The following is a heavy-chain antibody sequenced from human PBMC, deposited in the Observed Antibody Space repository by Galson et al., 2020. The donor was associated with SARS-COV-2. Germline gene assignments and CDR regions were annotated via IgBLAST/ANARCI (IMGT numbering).Heavy chain of an antibody. J-gene: IGHJ3*02. D-gene: IGHD3-22*01. CDR1: GYTFTSYY. V-gene: IGHV1-46*01. Sequence: ASVKVSCKASGYTFTSYYMHWVRQAPGQGLEWMGIINPSGGSTSYAQKFQGRVTMTRDTSTSTVYMELSSLRSEDTAVYYCARGHTEYYYDSSGYYYNRRWDAFDIWGQGTMVTVSS. CDR2: INPSGGST. CDR3: ARGHTEYYYDSSGYYYNRRWDAFDI.